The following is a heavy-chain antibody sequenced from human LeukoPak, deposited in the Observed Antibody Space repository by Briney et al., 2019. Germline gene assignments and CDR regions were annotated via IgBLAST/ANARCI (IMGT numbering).Heavy chain of an antibody. CDR1: GFTFSSYA. J-gene: IGHJ6*02. CDR3: ARAYYYGSGSYYQSPAVYYYYGMDV. D-gene: IGHD3-10*01. Sequence: GGSLRLSCTASGFTFSSYAMHWVRQAPGKGLEWVAVISYDGSNKYYANSVKGRFTISRDNSKNTLYLQMNSLRAEDTAVYYCARAYYYGSGSYYQSPAVYYYYGMDVWGQGTTVTVSS. V-gene: IGHV3-30-3*01. CDR2: ISYDGSNK.